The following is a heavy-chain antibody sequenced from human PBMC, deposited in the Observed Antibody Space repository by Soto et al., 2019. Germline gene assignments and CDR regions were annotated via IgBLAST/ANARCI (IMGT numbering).Heavy chain of an antibody. CDR3: AREFLESDDYGMDV. CDR1: GGSISSGGYY. CDR2: IYYSGST. D-gene: IGHD3-3*01. J-gene: IGHJ6*02. Sequence: QVQLQESGPGLVKPSQTLSLTCTVSGGSISSGGYYWSWIRQHPGKGLEWIGYIYYSGSTYYNPSLKSRITISVDTAKNQFSLKLSSVTDADTAVYYCAREFLESDDYGMDVWGQGTTVTVSS. V-gene: IGHV4-31*03.